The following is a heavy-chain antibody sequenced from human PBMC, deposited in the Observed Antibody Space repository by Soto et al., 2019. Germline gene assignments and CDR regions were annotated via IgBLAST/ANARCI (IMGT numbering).Heavy chain of an antibody. Sequence: PSETLSLTCTVSGGSIGSGGYYWSWIRQYPGKGLEWIGYIYHTGTTYYSPSLKRRVIISLDTSKSHFSLRLSSVPAAYTAVYYCARDLCFDEISSGYYYYAMDVWCQGTTVTVSS. CDR3: ARDLCFDEISSGYYYYAMDV. D-gene: IGHD3-16*01. CDR2: IYHTGTT. CDR1: GGSIGSGGYY. J-gene: IGHJ6*02. V-gene: IGHV4-31*03.